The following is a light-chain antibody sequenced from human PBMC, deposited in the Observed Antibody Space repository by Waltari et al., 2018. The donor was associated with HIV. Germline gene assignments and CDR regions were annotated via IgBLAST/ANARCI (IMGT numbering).Light chain of an antibody. CDR2: SND. J-gene: IGLJ3*02. CDR3: ATWDDSLNGWV. Sequence: QSVLTQPPSASGTPGQRVTISCSGSSSNIGSNTVSWYHQVPGTAPKVLIYSNDDRPSGVPDRFSASKSGTSASLAISGLQSEDEADYYCATWDDSLNGWVFGGGTKVTVL. V-gene: IGLV1-44*01. CDR1: SSNIGSNT.